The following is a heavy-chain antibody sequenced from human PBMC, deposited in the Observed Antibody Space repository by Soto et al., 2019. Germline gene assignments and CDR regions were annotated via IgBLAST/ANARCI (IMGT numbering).Heavy chain of an antibody. CDR3: AKNGDFWSWGMDV. CDR1: GFTCSTYA. CDR2: ISSSGDGT. V-gene: IGHV3-23*01. Sequence: PGGALRLSCADSGFTCSTYAMTWVRQAPGKGLEWVSIISSSGDGTYYVDSVKGRFTISRDNSRNTLNLQMNSLRAEDTAVYYCAKNGDFWSWGMDVWGQGTTVPVSS. D-gene: IGHD3-3*01. J-gene: IGHJ6*02.